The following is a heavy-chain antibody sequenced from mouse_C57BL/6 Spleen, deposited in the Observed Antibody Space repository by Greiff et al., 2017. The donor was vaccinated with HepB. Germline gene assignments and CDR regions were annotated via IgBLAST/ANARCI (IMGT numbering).Heavy chain of an antibody. D-gene: IGHD4-1*01. CDR1: GYTFTSYW. V-gene: IGHV1-55*01. CDR2: IYPGSGST. Sequence: QVQLQQPGAELVKPGASVKMSCKASGYTFTSYWITWVKQRPGQGLEWIGDIYPGSGSTNYNEKFKSKATLTVDTSSSTAYMQLSSLTSEDSAVYYCARSHQLTGTEQYFDYWGQGTTLTVSS. J-gene: IGHJ2*01. CDR3: ARSHQLTGTEQYFDY.